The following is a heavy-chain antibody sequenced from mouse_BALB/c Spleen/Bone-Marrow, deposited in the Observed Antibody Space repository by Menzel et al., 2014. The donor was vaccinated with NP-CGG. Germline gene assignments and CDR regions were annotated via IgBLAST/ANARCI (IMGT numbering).Heavy chain of an antibody. CDR2: ITKGGGST. Sequence: EVQVVESGGGLVQPGGSLKLSCATSGFTFSDYYMYWVRQTPEKRLEWVAYITKGGGSTYYPDIVKGRFTISRDNAKNTLYLQVSRLKSEDTAMYYCARQLAYAMDYWGQGTSVTVSS. J-gene: IGHJ4*01. CDR3: ARQLAYAMDY. D-gene: IGHD4-1*01. CDR1: GFTFSDYY. V-gene: IGHV5-12*02.